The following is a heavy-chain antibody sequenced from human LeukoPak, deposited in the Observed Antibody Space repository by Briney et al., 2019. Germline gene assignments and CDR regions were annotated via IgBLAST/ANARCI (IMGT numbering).Heavy chain of an antibody. CDR2: ISSSGSTI. V-gene: IGHV3-48*03. Sequence: GGSLRLSCAASGFTFSSYEMNWVRQAPGKGLEWVSYISSSGSTIYYADSVKGRFTISRGNAKNSLYLQMNSLRAEDTAVHYCAELGITMIGGVWGRDHGHHLL. CDR3: AELGITMIGGV. CDR1: GFTFSSYE. D-gene: IGHD3-10*02. J-gene: IGHJ6*04.